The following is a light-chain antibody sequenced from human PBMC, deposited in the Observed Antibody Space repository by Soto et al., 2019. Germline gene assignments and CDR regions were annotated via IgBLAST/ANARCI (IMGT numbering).Light chain of an antibody. V-gene: IGKV3-15*01. Sequence: EIVMTQSPATLSVSPGERATLSCRASHSVSTNLAWYQQKPGQAPRHLIYGASTRATDIPARFSGSGSGTECTLTISSLQSEDVAVYYCQQYNSWPRLAFGQGTKVEI. J-gene: IGKJ1*01. CDR3: QQYNSWPRLA. CDR2: GAS. CDR1: HSVSTN.